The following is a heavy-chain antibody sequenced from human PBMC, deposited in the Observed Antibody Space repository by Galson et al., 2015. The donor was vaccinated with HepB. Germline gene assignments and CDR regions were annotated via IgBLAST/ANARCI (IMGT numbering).Heavy chain of an antibody. CDR3: AKTERITMIVVVITNFDY. Sequence: SLRLSCAASGFTFSSYAMSWVRQAPGKGLEWVSAISGSGGSTYYADSVKGRFTISRDNSKNTLYLQMNSLRAEDTAVYYCAKTERITMIVVVITNFDYWGQGTLVTVSS. J-gene: IGHJ4*02. CDR1: GFTFSSYA. CDR2: ISGSGGST. V-gene: IGHV3-23*01. D-gene: IGHD3-22*01.